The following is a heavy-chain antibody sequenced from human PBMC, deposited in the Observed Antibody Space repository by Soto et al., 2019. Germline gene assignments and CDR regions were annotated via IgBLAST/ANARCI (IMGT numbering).Heavy chain of an antibody. CDR1: GGSISSGNSYA. CDR3: ARAVAPYLGTWFDP. CDR2: ISHTGRT. J-gene: IGHJ5*02. V-gene: IGHV4-30-2*01. Sequence: QLQLQESGSGLVKPSQTLSLTCAVSGGSISSGNSYAWSWIRQPPGKGLEWIGSISHTGRTSYNPYLKGRVTVSVDKSKNQFSLKLSSVTAADMAVYYCARAVAPYLGTWFDPWGQGSLVIVSS. D-gene: IGHD3-16*01.